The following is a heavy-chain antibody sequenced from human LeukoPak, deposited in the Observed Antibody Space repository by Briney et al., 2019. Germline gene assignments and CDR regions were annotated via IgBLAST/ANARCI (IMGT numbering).Heavy chain of an antibody. J-gene: IGHJ4*02. CDR2: IYTSGTT. V-gene: IGHV4-4*07. Sequence: SETLSLTCTVSGGSISSYYWSWIRQPAGKGLEWIGRIYTSGTTNYNPSLKSRVTMSVDTSKNQFSLKLSSVTAADTAAYYRARDNSLSGLGDYWGQRTLVTVSS. D-gene: IGHD2-15*01. CDR3: ARDNSLSGLGDY. CDR1: GGSISSYY.